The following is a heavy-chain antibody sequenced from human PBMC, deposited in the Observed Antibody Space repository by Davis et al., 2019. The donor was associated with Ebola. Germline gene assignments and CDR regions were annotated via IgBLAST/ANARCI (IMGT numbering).Heavy chain of an antibody. J-gene: IGHJ4*02. D-gene: IGHD6-19*01. CDR1: GGSISSGGYY. CDR3: ARQYQLPWYSSGWYARY. V-gene: IGHV4-31*03. Sequence: PSETLSLTCTVSGGSISSGGYYWSWIRQHPGKGLEWIGYIYYSGSTYYNPSLKSRVTISVDTSKNQFSLKLSSVTAADTAVYYCARQYQLPWYSSGWYARYWGQGTLVTVSS. CDR2: IYYSGST.